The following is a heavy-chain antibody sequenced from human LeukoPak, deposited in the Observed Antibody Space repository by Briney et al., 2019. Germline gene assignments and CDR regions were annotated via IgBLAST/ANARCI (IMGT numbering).Heavy chain of an antibody. V-gene: IGHV4-39*01. Sequence: SETLSLTCSVSDDSITMYYWTWLRQPPGKGLEWIGSMYHNGSTYYNPSLKSRVTISVDTSKNQFSLKLTSVTAADTAVYYCARHPSGRMWLQQGGWFDPWGQGTLVTVSS. D-gene: IGHD5-24*01. J-gene: IGHJ5*02. CDR2: MYHNGST. CDR1: DDSITMYY. CDR3: ARHPSGRMWLQQGGWFDP.